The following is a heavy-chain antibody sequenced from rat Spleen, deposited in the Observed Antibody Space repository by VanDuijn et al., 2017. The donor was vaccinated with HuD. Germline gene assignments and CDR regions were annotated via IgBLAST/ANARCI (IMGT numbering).Heavy chain of an antibody. V-gene: IGHV5-25*01. D-gene: IGHD1-1*01. Sequence: EVQLVESGGGLVQPGRSLKLSCAASGFTFSNYDMAWVRQAPTEGLEWVASISPSGGSTYYRDSVKGRFTVSRDNTKSTLYLQMDSLRSEDTATYYCARHPDYANYFDYGGQGVMVTVSS. CDR1: GFTFSNYD. CDR3: ARHPDYANYFDY. CDR2: ISPSGGST. J-gene: IGHJ2*01.